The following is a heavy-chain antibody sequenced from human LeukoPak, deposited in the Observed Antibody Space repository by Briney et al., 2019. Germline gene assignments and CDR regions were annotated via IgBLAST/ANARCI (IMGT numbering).Heavy chain of an antibody. CDR3: ASSILGLKDASDI. CDR1: GFTFSSYE. D-gene: IGHD2-21*01. V-gene: IGHV3-48*03. CDR2: ISSSGSTI. Sequence: GGSLRLSCAASGFTFSSYEMNWVRQAPGKGLEWVSYISSSGSTIYYADSVKGRFTISRDNAKNSLYLQMNSLRAEDTAVYYCASSILGLKDASDIWGQGTMVTVSS. J-gene: IGHJ3*02.